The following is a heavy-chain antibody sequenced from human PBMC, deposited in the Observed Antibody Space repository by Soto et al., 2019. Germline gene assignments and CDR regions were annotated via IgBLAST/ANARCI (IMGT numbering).Heavy chain of an antibody. CDR3: ARGLILWFGELSRRGGYYYYLDV. CDR2: INDSGNI. J-gene: IGHJ6*03. CDR1: SGSFSGYQ. D-gene: IGHD3-10*01. Sequence: QVQLQQWVAGLLKPSETLSLTCAFYSGSFSGYQWSWIRQTPGKGLEWIGEINDSGNINFNPSLKSRVTILLDTPKKQISLKLSSVTAADSAVYYCARGLILWFGELSRRGGYYYYLDVWGKGTKVTVSS. V-gene: IGHV4-34*01.